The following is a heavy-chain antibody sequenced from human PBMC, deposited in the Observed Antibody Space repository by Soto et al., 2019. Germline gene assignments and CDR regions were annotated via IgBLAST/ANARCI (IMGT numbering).Heavy chain of an antibody. CDR2: IYSDGSHQ. J-gene: IGHJ4*02. Sequence: QVQLVESGGGVVQPGSSLRLSCEASGFTFSMYGMHWVRQAPGKGLEWVGVIYSDGSHQYYADSVKGRFTISRDNSNKMVYLQMTGLRLDDSALYYCARDRRVIPDADMDYWGQGVLVTVSS. CDR3: ARDRRVIPDADMDY. D-gene: IGHD2-21*01. V-gene: IGHV3-30*03. CDR1: GFTFSMYG.